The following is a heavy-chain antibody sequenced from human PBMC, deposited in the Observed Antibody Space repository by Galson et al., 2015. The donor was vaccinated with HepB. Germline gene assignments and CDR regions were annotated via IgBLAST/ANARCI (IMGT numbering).Heavy chain of an antibody. CDR3: ARSPVQLERPGYFDY. J-gene: IGHJ4*02. V-gene: IGHV1-69*13. Sequence: SVKVSCKASGGTFSSYAISWVRQAPGQGLEWMGGIIPIFGTANYAQKFQGRVTITADESTSTAYMELSSLRSEDTAVYYCARSPVQLERPGYFDYWGQGTLVTVSS. CDR1: GGTFSSYA. CDR2: IIPIFGTA. D-gene: IGHD1-1*01.